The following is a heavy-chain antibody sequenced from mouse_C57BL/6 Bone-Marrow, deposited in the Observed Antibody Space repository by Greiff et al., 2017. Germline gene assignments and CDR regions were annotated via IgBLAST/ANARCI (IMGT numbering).Heavy chain of an antibody. CDR1: GYTFTSYW. V-gene: IGHV1-50*01. CDR2: IDPSDSYT. CDR3: ARDDGYYSFDY. Sequence: QVQLQQPGAELVKPGASVKLSCKASGYTFTSYWMQWVKQRPGQGLEWIGEIDPSDSYTNYNHKFKGKATLTVDTSSSTAYMQLSSLTSEDSAVYDGARDDGYYSFDYWGQGTTLTVSS. J-gene: IGHJ2*01. D-gene: IGHD2-3*01.